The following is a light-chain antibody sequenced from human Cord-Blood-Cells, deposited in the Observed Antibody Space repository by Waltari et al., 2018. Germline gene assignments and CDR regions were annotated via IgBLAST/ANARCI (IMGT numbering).Light chain of an antibody. CDR2: SAS. Sequence: EIVLTQSPATLSLSPGERATLSCRASQSVSRYLAWSQQKPGQAPRLLIYSASNRSTGIPARFSGSGSGTDFTLTISSLEPEDFAVYYCQQRSNWSPLTFGGGTKVEIK. CDR1: QSVSRY. CDR3: QQRSNWSPLT. V-gene: IGKV3-11*01. J-gene: IGKJ4*01.